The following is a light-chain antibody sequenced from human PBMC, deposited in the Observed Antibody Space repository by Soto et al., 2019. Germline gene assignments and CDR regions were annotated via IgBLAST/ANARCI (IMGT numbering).Light chain of an antibody. J-gene: IGLJ1*01. CDR1: SSDVGNYNL. V-gene: IGLV2-23*02. CDR3: CSYARTSTSYV. Sequence: QSALTQPASVSGSPGQSITISCTGTSSDVGNYNLVSWYQQQPGKAPKLIIYEVTKRPSGLSNRFSGSKSGNTASLTISGLQADDEADYYCCSYARTSTSYVFGTGTKVTVL. CDR2: EVT.